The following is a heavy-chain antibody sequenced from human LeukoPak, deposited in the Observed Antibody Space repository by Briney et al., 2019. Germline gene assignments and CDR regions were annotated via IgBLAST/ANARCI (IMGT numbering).Heavy chain of an antibody. D-gene: IGHD6-13*01. J-gene: IGHJ4*02. V-gene: IGHV4-34*01. CDR1: GGSFSGYY. CDR3: ARHRVAAADDAFEI. Sequence: SETLSLTCAVYGGSFSGYYWSWIRQPPGKGLEWIGEINHSGSTNYNPSLKSRVTISVDTSKNLFFLYLSSVTAADTAIYYCARHRVAAADDAFEIWGQGTLVTVSS. CDR2: INHSGST.